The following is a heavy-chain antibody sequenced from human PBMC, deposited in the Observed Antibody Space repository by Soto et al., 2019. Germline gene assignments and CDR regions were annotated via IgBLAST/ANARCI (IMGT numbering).Heavy chain of an antibody. D-gene: IGHD6-19*01. CDR3: ASTEQWPTVRGGHFDY. V-gene: IGHV1-69*02. J-gene: IGHJ4*02. CDR2: IIPILGIA. Sequence: QVQLVQSGAEVKKPGSSVKVSCKASGGTFSSYTLSWVRQAPGQGLEWMGRIIPILGIANYAQKFQGRVTNTADKSTSTAYMELSSLRSEETAVYYCASTEQWPTVRGGHFDYWGQGTLVTVSS. CDR1: GGTFSSYT.